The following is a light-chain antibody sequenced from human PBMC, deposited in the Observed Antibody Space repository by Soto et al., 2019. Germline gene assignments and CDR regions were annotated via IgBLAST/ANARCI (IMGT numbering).Light chain of an antibody. CDR2: AAS. V-gene: IGKV1-17*01. J-gene: IGKJ1*01. Sequence: DIQMTQSPSSLSASVGDRVTITCRASQDIRTDLGWYQQKPGTAPKRLIYAASSLQSGVPSRFSGSGTGTGFTLTISSLQPEEFTTYYCLRQNSYPLTFGHGTKGDLK. CDR3: LRQNSYPLT. CDR1: QDIRTD.